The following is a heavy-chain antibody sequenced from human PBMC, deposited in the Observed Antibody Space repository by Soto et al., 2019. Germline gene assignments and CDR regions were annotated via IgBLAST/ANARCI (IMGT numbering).Heavy chain of an antibody. D-gene: IGHD2-2*01. CDR2: INGDGNNI. J-gene: IGHJ5*02. CDR3: ARDPRTLGLDP. Sequence: EGQLVESGGALVQPGGSLRLSCAASGFPFSAYWLYWVRQVPGKGLVWVSRINGDGNNIDYADSVKGRFTISRDNAKNTLYLKMNSLRAEDTAVYYCARDPRTLGLDPWGQGTLVTVSS. V-gene: IGHV3-74*01. CDR1: GFPFSAYW.